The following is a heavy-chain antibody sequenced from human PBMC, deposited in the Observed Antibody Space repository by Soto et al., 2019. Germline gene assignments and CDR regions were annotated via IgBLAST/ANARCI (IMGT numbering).Heavy chain of an antibody. J-gene: IGHJ4*02. D-gene: IGHD6-13*01. CDR2: IWGDGSNE. V-gene: IGHV3-33*01. CDR3: AVLHSSSRSYVDS. CDR1: GFTFSTYG. Sequence: QVQLEESGGGVVQPGRSLRLSCAASGFTFSTYGMHWVRQAPGKGLEWVALIWGDGSNEDYAESVKGRFTISRDNSKNTLYLQMNGLRAEDTAVYYCAVLHSSSRSYVDSWGQGTLVTVSS.